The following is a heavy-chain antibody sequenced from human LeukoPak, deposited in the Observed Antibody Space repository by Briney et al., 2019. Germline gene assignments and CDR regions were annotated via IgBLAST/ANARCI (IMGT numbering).Heavy chain of an antibody. CDR2: ISAYNGNT. Sequence: EASVKVSCKASGYTLTSYGISWVRQAPGQGLEWMGRISAYNGNTNYAQKLQGRVTMTTDTSTSTAYMELRSLRSDDTAVYYCARDPLSGYYSYYYYYMDVWGKGTTVTVSS. V-gene: IGHV1-18*01. J-gene: IGHJ6*03. CDR1: GYTLTSYG. CDR3: ARDPLSGYYSYYYYYMDV. D-gene: IGHD3-22*01.